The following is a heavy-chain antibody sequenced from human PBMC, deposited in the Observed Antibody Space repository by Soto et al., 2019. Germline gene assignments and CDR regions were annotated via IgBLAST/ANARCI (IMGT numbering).Heavy chain of an antibody. Sequence: QGHLVQSGAEVKKPGASVKVSCKASGYTFTRYGISWVRQAPGQGLEWMGWISGYNGDTNSAQNLQDRVTMTIDTSTNTAYMELRSLTSDDTAVYYCAKNGQPPYYYYGLDVWGQGTTVTVSS. CDR3: AKNGQPPYYYYGLDV. J-gene: IGHJ6*02. V-gene: IGHV1-18*01. CDR1: GYTFTRYG. D-gene: IGHD2-8*01. CDR2: ISGYNGDT.